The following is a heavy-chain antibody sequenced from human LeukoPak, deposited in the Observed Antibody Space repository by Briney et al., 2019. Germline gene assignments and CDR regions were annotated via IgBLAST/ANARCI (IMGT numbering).Heavy chain of an antibody. Sequence: KTGGSLRLSCAASGFTFSNAWMSWVRQAPGKGLEWVGRIKSKGDGGTTHYAAPVKGRFTISRDDSEDTLYLQMNSLKAEDTAVYYCITVPYSTGYYYVPSLLYGVDVWGQGTTVTVSS. J-gene: IGHJ6*02. CDR1: GFTFSNAW. CDR3: ITVPYSTGYYYVPSLLYGVDV. CDR2: IKSKGDGGTT. D-gene: IGHD3-22*01. V-gene: IGHV3-15*01.